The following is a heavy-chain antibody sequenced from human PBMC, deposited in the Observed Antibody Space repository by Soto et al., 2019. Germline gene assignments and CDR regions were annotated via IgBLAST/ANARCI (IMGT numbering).Heavy chain of an antibody. CDR3: AKGDGYSSSWYLDY. CDR1: GFTFSNSA. J-gene: IGHJ4*02. D-gene: IGHD6-13*01. V-gene: IGHV3-23*01. CDR2: ISGSGGST. Sequence: EVQLLESGGGLVQPGGSLRLSCAASGFTFSNSAMTWVRQAPGKGLEWVSAISGSGGSTYYADSVKGRFTISRDNSKNTLYLQMNSLRAEDTAVYYCAKGDGYSSSWYLDYWGLGTLVTVSS.